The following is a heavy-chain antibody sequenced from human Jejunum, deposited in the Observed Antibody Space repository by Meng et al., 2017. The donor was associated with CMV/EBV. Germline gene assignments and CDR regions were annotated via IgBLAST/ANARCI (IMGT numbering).Heavy chain of an antibody. CDR2: IHPSTGAT. D-gene: IGHD1-1*01. Sequence: CKASGFNLIDHCMHWMRQAPGQQGLEWMGWIHPSTGATHYAQEFQGRVTLTRDTYISTVFMELSSLTSDDTAVYYCARDYNFGPDYWGHGTLVTVSS. V-gene: IGHV1-2*02. CDR1: GFNLIDHC. J-gene: IGHJ4*01. CDR3: ARDYNFGPDY.